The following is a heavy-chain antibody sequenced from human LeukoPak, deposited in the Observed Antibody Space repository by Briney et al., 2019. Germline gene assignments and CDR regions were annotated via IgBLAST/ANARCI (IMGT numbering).Heavy chain of an antibody. V-gene: IGHV3-66*01. CDR2: IYSGGST. CDR1: GFTVSSNY. Sequence: GGSLRLSCAASGFTVSSNYMSWVRQAPGKGLEWVSVIYSGGSTYYADSVKGRFTISRDNSKNTLYLQMNSLRAEDTAVYYCARAAYSYYNEDWFDPWGQGTLVTVSS. D-gene: IGHD3-10*01. J-gene: IGHJ5*02. CDR3: ARAAYSYYNEDWFDP.